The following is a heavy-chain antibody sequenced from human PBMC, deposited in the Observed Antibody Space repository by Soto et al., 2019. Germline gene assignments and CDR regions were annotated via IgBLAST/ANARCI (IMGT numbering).Heavy chain of an antibody. CDR2: IHPNSGGT. Sequence: QVQLVQSGAEVKKPGASAKVSCKASGYTFTGYHMHWVRQAPGQGLEWMGWIHPNSGGTSYAQKFQGRVTMTRDTSISTAYMELSRLRSDDTAVYYCARILSEEVGALHYWGQGTLVTVSS. D-gene: IGHD1-26*01. J-gene: IGHJ4*02. CDR3: ARILSEEVGALHY. CDR1: GYTFTGYH. V-gene: IGHV1-2*02.